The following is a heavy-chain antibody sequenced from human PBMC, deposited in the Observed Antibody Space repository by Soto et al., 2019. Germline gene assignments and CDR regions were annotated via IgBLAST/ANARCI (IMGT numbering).Heavy chain of an antibody. D-gene: IGHD6-6*01. V-gene: IGHV3-21*01. J-gene: IGHJ4*02. CDR3: ARDHEYSSSSLDY. CDR1: GFTFSSYS. CDR2: ISSSSSYI. Sequence: GGSLRLSCAASGFTFSSYSMNWVRQAPGKGLEWVSSISSSSSYIYYADSVKGRFTISRDNAKNSLYLQMNSLRAEDTAVYYCARDHEYSSSSLDYWGQGTLVTVSS.